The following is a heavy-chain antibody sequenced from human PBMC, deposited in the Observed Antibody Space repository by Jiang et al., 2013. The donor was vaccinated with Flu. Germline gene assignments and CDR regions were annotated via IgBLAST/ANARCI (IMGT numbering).Heavy chain of an antibody. CDR2: IDWDDDK. V-gene: IGHV2-70*11. CDR3: ARLSGGRTGNTLGYYYGMDV. J-gene: IGHJ6*02. Sequence: KPTQTLTLTCTFSGFSLSTSGMCVSWIRQPPGKALEWLARIDWDDDKYYSTSLKTRLTISKDTSKNQVVLTMTNMDPVDTATYYCARLSGGRTGNTLGYYYGMDVWGQGTTVTVSS. D-gene: IGHD7-27*01. CDR1: GFSLSTSGMC.